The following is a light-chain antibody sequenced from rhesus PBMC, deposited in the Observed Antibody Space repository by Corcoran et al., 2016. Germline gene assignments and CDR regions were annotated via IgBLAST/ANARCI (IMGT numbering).Light chain of an antibody. CDR3: SSYEASDTCV. Sequence: QSAPIQSPSVSGSLGQSVTISYTGTSSDIGRYNSVSWYRQQPGTTTKLMMYKVNMRPSGVSYRFSGSKSGNTASLTISGLQAEDEAVYYCSSYEASDTCVFGSGTKWTVL. CDR1: SSDIGRYNS. CDR2: KVN. V-gene: IGLV2-11*01. J-gene: IGLJ6*01.